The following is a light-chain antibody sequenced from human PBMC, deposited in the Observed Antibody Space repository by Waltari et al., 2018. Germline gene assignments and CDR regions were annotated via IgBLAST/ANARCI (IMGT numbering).Light chain of an antibody. J-gene: IGLJ3*02. V-gene: IGLV1-40*01. Sequence: QSVLTPPPSVSGAPGQRVTISCTGRGSHIGAGYDVPWYQQLPRAAPKLLIYGSTSRPLGVPDRFFGSTSGTSASLAITGLQAEDEADYYCQSYDTSLSVVFGGGTKLTVL. CDR2: GST. CDR1: GSHIGAGYD. CDR3: QSYDTSLSVV.